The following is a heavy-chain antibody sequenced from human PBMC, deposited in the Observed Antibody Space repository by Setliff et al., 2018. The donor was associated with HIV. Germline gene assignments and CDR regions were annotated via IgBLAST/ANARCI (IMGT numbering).Heavy chain of an antibody. CDR2: ISFDGSNK. Sequence: PGESLKISCAASGFTFSSYGMHWVRQAPGKGLEWVAVISFDGSNKYYADSVKGRFTISRDNSKNTLYLQMNSLRAEDTAVYNCAKDAGYGDPRGRHMDVWGKGTTVTVSS. CDR3: AKDAGYGDPRGRHMDV. CDR1: GFTFSSYG. J-gene: IGHJ6*03. D-gene: IGHD4-17*01. V-gene: IGHV3-30*18.